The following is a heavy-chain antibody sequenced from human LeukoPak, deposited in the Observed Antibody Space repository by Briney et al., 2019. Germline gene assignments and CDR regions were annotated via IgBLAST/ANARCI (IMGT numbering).Heavy chain of an antibody. CDR2: ITKDGSDK. CDR3: ARSRLGYCTSSSCPRWFDP. D-gene: IGHD2-2*01. CDR1: GFTLVNYA. V-gene: IGHV3-30*04. J-gene: IGHJ5*02. Sequence: GGSLRLSCAASGFTLVNYAMDCVRQAPGQGLEWVAVITKDGSDKHYADSVKGRFTISRDSSENTLYLQMSSLKAEDTAVYFSARSRLGYCTSSSCPRWFDPRGQGTLVTVSS.